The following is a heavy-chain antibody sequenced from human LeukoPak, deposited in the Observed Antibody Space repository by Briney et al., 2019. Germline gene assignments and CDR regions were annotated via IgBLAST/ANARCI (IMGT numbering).Heavy chain of an antibody. Sequence: GGSLRPSCAASGFTFSSYGMHWVRQAPGKGLEWVAVIWYDGSNKYYADSVKGRFTISRDNSKNTLYLQMNSLRAEDTAVYYCVRGVFWFDPWGQGTLVTVSS. D-gene: IGHD3-3*01. J-gene: IGHJ5*02. CDR2: IWYDGSNK. CDR1: GFTFSSYG. V-gene: IGHV3-33*01. CDR3: VRGVFWFDP.